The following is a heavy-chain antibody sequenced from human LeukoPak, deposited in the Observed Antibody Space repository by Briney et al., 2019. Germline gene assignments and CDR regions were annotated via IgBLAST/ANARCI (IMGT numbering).Heavy chain of an antibody. CDR3: AKDSLVSSGWPTGWVSDY. Sequence: GGSLRLSCAASAFTFSNFGMHWVRQAPGKGLEWVSFIRSDGSTKFYADSVKGRFTISRDNSKNTLYLQMNSLRAEDTAVYHCAKDSLVSSGWPTGWVSDYWGQGTLVTVSS. V-gene: IGHV3-30*02. CDR1: AFTFSNFG. D-gene: IGHD6-19*01. J-gene: IGHJ4*02. CDR2: IRSDGSTK.